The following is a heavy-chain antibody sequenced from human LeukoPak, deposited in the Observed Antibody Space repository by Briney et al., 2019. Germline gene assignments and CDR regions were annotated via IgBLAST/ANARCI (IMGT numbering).Heavy chain of an antibody. J-gene: IGHJ4*02. Sequence: GGSLRLSCEASVVTFSTYAMSWVRQTPGKGLEWVAAISGDNPGTYHASSVRGRFTISRDNSKNTVHLQMNALRAEDAAIYYCAKASVGHCSGAFCYHFDSWGQGTLVTVSS. V-gene: IGHV3-23*01. CDR3: AKASVGHCSGAFCYHFDS. CDR2: ISGDNPGT. D-gene: IGHD2-15*01. CDR1: VVTFSTYA.